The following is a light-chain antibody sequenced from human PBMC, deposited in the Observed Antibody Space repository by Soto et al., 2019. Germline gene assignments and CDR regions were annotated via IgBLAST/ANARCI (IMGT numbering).Light chain of an antibody. CDR3: QQSYSNLS. CDR2: AAS. Sequence: DIPMTQSPSSLSASVGDRVTITCRASQSISNYLNWYQQKPGKAPKLLIYAASSLQSGVPSRFSGSGSGTDFTLTISSLQPEDFATYYCQQSYSNLSFGGGTKVEIK. CDR1: QSISNY. V-gene: IGKV1-39*01. J-gene: IGKJ4*01.